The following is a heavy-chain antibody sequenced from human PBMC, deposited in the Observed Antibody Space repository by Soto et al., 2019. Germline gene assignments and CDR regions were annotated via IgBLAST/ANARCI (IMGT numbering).Heavy chain of an antibody. CDR2: INAGNGNT. D-gene: IGHD6-19*01. V-gene: IGHV1-3*01. Sequence: QVQLVQSGAEVKKPGASVKVSCKASGYTFTSYAMHWVRQAPGQRLEWMGWINAGNGNTKYSQKFQGRVTITMDTAASTAYMELSSLRSEDTAVYYCARPGGQWLVLDWFDPWGQGTLVTVSS. CDR1: GYTFTSYA. CDR3: ARPGGQWLVLDWFDP. J-gene: IGHJ5*02.